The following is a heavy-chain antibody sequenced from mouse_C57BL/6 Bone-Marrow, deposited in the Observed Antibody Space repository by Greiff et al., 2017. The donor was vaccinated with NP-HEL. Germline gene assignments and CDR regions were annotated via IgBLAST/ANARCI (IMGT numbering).Heavy chain of an antibody. CDR1: GYTFTSYD. D-gene: IGHD1-1*01. V-gene: IGHV1-85*01. CDR3: ARDGFITTVVAWYFDV. Sequence: QVQLQQSGPELVKPGASVKLSCKASGYTFTSYDINWVKQRPGQGLAWIGWIYPRDGSTKYNEKFKGKATLTVDTSSSTAYMERHSLTSEDSAVYFCARDGFITTVVAWYFDVWGTGTTVTVSS. J-gene: IGHJ1*03. CDR2: IYPRDGST.